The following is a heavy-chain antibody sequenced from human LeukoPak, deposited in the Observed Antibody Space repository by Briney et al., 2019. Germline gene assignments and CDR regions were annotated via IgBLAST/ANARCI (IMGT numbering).Heavy chain of an antibody. CDR2: ISYDGSKK. J-gene: IGHJ4*02. CDR3: AKDRSSGDVPYYFDY. CDR1: GFTFSSYG. Sequence: PGGSLRLSCTASGFTFSSYGMHWVRQAPGKGLGWVAGISYDGSKKYYADSVKGRFTISRDNSKNTLYLQMNSLRAENTAVYYCAKDRSSGDVPYYFDYWGQGTLVTVSS. D-gene: IGHD3-22*01. V-gene: IGHV3-30*18.